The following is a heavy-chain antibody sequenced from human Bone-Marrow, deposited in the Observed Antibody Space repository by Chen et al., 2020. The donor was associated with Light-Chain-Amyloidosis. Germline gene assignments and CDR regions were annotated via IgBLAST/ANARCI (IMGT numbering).Heavy chain of an antibody. CDR2: IYPDDSDA. D-gene: IGHD5-12*01. J-gene: IGHJ4*02. CDR3: ARRRDGYNFDY. V-gene: IGHV5-51*01. Sequence: EVQLEQSGREVKKPGESLKISCKGSGYTLPNYWIGWVRQMPGKGLEWMGVIYPDDSDARYSPSFEGQVTISADKSITTAYLQWRSLKASDTAMYYCARRRDGYNFDYWGQGTLVTVSS. CDR1: GYTLPNYW.